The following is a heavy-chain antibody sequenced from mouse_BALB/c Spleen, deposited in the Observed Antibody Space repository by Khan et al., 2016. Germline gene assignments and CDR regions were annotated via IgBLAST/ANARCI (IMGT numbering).Heavy chain of an antibody. CDR2: INTHSGVP. J-gene: IGHJ2*01. CDR1: GYTFTTAG. CDR3: ARTVGNCGYFDY. V-gene: IGHV9-4*02. D-gene: IGHD2-1*01. Sequence: QIQLVQSGPELKKPGETVRISCKASGYTFTTAGMQWVQKMPGKGLKWIGWINTHSGVPKYAEDFKGRFAFSLETSASTAYFQIRNLKTEDTATYFCARTVGNCGYFDYWGQGTTLTVSS.